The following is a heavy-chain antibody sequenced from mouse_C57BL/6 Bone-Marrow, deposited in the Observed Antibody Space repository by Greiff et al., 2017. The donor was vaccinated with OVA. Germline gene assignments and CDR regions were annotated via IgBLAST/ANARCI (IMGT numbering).Heavy chain of an antibody. Sequence: VQLKQSGPELVKPGASVKISCKASGYTFTDYYMNWVKQSHGKSLEWIGDINPNNGGTSYNQKFKGKATLTVDKSSSTAYMELRSLTSEDSAVYYCARSPITTVVAPSAMDYWGQGTSVTVSS. V-gene: IGHV1-26*01. CDR1: GYTFTDYY. D-gene: IGHD1-1*01. J-gene: IGHJ4*01. CDR2: INPNNGGT. CDR3: ARSPITTVVAPSAMDY.